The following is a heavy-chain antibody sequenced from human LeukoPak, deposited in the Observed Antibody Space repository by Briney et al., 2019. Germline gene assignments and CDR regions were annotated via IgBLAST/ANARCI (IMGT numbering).Heavy chain of an antibody. V-gene: IGHV4-34*01. CDR2: INNSGTT. J-gene: IGHJ6*03. CDR3: ASSRGYTSGLWYYYMDV. D-gene: IGHD6-25*01. Sequence: SETLSLTCAVYGGSFSGYYWSWIRQRPGTGLEWIAEINNSGTTNYNPSLKGRVTISIDTSKNQFSLKLSSVTAADTAVYYCASSRGYTSGLWYYYMDVWGKGTTVTVFS. CDR1: GGSFSGYY.